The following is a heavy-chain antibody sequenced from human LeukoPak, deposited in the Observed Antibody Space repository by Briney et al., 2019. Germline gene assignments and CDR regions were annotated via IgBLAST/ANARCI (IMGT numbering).Heavy chain of an antibody. CDR3: ARAHVVGADGGDY. V-gene: IGHV1-2*02. J-gene: IGHJ4*02. CDR1: GYTFTGYY. CDR2: INSNSGGT. D-gene: IGHD1-26*01. Sequence: ASVKVSCKASGYTFTGYYMHWVRQAPGQGLEWMGWINSNSGGTNYAQKFQGRVTMTRDTSISTAYMELSRLRSDDTAVYYCARAHVVGADGGDYWGQGTLVTVSS.